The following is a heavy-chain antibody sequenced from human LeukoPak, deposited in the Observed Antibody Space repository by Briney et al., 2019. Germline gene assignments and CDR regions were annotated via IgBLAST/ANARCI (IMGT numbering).Heavy chain of an antibody. CDR3: ARGRDAYKVGNF. V-gene: IGHV5-51*01. CDR1: GFTFTTSW. J-gene: IGHJ4*02. CDR2: IYPDDSDT. D-gene: IGHD5-24*01. Sequence: GESLKISCETSGFTFTTSWIGWVRQMPGTGLEWVGAIYPDDSDTRYSPSFQGQVRISADKSARTAYLQWASLKASDTATYYCARGRDAYKVGNFWGQGALVTVSS.